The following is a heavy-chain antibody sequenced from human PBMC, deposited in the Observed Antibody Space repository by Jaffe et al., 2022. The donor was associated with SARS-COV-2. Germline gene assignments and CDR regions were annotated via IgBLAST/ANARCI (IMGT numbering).Heavy chain of an antibody. CDR1: GFTFSDYA. Sequence: QVQLVESGGGVVQPGGSLRLSCAASGFTFSDYAMRWVRQGPGKGLEWVAIISFDGRNEHYASSVRGRFSISRDNSKNRVFLQMSSLRPEDAALYFCARDPYIVPTPLPLDYWGQGTLVTVSS. J-gene: IGHJ4*02. D-gene: IGHD2-15*01. V-gene: IGHV3-30*04. CDR3: ARDPYIVPTPLPLDY. CDR2: ISFDGRNE.